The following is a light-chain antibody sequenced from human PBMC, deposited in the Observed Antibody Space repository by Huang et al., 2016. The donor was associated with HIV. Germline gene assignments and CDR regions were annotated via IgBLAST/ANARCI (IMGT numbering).Light chain of an antibody. CDR3: QQYHNWPPLT. J-gene: IGKJ4*01. V-gene: IGKV3D-15*01. Sequence: EIVMTQSPATLSVSPGERATLSCRASQSVSSNLAWYQQKPGQAPRLLIYGASTRATGVATTFSGSGSGTEFTLTTSSLQYEDFAVYYCQQYHNWPPLTFGGGTKVEIK. CDR2: GAS. CDR1: QSVSSN.